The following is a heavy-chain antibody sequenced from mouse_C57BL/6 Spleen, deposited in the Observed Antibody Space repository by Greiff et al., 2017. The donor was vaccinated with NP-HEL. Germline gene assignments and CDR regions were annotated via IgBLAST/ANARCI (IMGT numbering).Heavy chain of an antibody. CDR3: AGGYYGSSYSYWYFDV. V-gene: IGHV14-2*01. D-gene: IGHD1-1*01. J-gene: IGHJ1*03. CDR2: IDPEDGET. Sequence: EVQLQQSGAELVKPGASVKLSCTASGFNIKDYYMHWVKQRTEQGLEWIGRIDPEDGETKYAPKFQGKATITADTSSNTAYLQLSSLTTEDTAVYFCAGGYYGSSYSYWYFDVWGTGTTVTVSS. CDR1: GFNIKDYY.